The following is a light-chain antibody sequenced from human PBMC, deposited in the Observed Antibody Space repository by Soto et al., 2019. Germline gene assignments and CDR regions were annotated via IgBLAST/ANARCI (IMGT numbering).Light chain of an antibody. CDR2: KAS. CDR1: QSISNW. V-gene: IGKV1-5*03. CDR3: QQYNSNSCS. Sequence: DIQMTQSPSTLSASVGDRVTITCRASQSISNWLAWYQQKPGKAPKLLIYKASSLESGVPSRFSGSGSGTEFTLTISSLQPDDFAAYYCQQYNSNSCSLGQGTKLEIK. J-gene: IGKJ2*01.